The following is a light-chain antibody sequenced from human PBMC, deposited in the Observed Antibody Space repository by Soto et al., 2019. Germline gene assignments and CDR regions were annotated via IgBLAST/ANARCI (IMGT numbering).Light chain of an antibody. CDR3: QQTYSSPVT. Sequence: DIQMTQSPSSLSASVGDGLTITCRASQSMNMHVNWYQQKQGKDPKLLIYAASSLQSGVPSRFSGGGSGTDFTLTIISLQPEDFATDYCQQTYSSPVTFGQGTKVEI. CDR2: AAS. J-gene: IGKJ1*01. CDR1: QSMNMH. V-gene: IGKV1-39*01.